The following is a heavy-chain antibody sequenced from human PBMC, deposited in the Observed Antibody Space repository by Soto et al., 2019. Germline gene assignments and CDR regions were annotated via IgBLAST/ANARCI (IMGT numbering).Heavy chain of an antibody. V-gene: IGHV1-69*06. CDR1: GGTFSSYA. D-gene: IGHD3-3*01. CDR2: IIPIFGTA. Sequence: SVKVSCKASGGTFSSYAISWVRQAPGQGLEWMGGIIPIFGTANYAQKFQGRVTITADKSTSTAYMELSSLRSEDTAVYYCARSVNYDFWSGYYPLGYWGQGTLVTVSS. CDR3: ARSVNYDFWSGYYPLGY. J-gene: IGHJ4*02.